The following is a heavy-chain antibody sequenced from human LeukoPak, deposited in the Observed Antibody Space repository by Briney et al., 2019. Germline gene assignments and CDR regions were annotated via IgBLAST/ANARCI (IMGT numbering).Heavy chain of an antibody. CDR3: AYDFWSGHFDY. J-gene: IGHJ4*02. V-gene: IGHV4-34*01. Sequence: SETLSLTCAVYGGSFSGYYWSWIRKPPGKGLEWIGEINHSGSTNYNPSLKSRVTISVDTSKNQFSLKLSSVTAADTAVYYCAYDFWSGHFDYWGQGTLVTVSS. D-gene: IGHD3-3*01. CDR2: INHSGST. CDR1: GGSFSGYY.